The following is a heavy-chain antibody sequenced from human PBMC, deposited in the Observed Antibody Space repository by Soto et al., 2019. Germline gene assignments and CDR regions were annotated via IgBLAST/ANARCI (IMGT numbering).Heavy chain of an antibody. CDR3: AGGGNSNFDY. CDR2: IYYSGST. V-gene: IGHV4-31*03. D-gene: IGHD2-21*02. Sequence: SETLSLTCTVSGGSISSGGYYWSWIRQHPGKGLEWIGYIYYSGSTYYNPSLKGRVTISVDTSKNQFSLKLSSVTAADTAVYYCAGGGNSNFDYWGQGTLVTVSS. J-gene: IGHJ4*02. CDR1: GGSISSGGYY.